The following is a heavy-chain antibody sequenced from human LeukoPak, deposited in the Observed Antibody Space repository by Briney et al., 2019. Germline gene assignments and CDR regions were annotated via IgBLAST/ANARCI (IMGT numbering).Heavy chain of an antibody. Sequence: SVKVSCKASGGTFSSYAISWVRQAPGQGLEWMGGIIPIFGTANYAQKFQGRVTITTDESTSTAYTELSSLRSEDTAVYYCARAYDSSGYVGSPPDYWGQGTLVTVSS. V-gene: IGHV1-69*05. CDR3: ARAYDSSGYVGSPPDY. D-gene: IGHD3-22*01. J-gene: IGHJ4*02. CDR1: GGTFSSYA. CDR2: IIPIFGTA.